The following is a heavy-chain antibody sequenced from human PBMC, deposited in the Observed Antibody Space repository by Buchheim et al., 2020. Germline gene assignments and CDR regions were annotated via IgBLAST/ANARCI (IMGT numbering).Heavy chain of an antibody. V-gene: IGHV3-74*01. CDR3: VTSGSYYYYAMDV. D-gene: IGHD3-22*01. CDR1: GFTFSSYW. CDR2: INSDGRTT. Sequence: EVQLVESGGGLVQPGGSLRLSCADSGFTFSSYWMHWVRQAPGKGLVCVARINSDGRTTTYADSVKGRFTISRDNAMNTLYLQMNSLRAEDTAVYYCVTSGSYYYYAMDVWGQGTT. J-gene: IGHJ6*02.